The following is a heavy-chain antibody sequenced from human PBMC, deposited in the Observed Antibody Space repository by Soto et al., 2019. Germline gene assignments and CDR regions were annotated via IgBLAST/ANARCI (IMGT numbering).Heavy chain of an antibody. CDR3: AREGLGGYCSGGSCYVNWFDP. J-gene: IGHJ5*02. CDR1: GGSFSGYY. Sequence: SETLSLACAVYGGSFSGYYWSRIRQPPGKGLEWIGEINHSGSTNYNPSLKSRVTISVDTSKNQFSLKLSSVTAADTAVYYCAREGLGGYCSGGSCYVNWFDPWGQGTLVTVSS. D-gene: IGHD2-15*01. CDR2: INHSGST. V-gene: IGHV4-34*01.